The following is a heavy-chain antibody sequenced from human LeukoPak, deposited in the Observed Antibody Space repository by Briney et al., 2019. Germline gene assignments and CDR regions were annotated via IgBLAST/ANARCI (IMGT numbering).Heavy chain of an antibody. CDR3: ARDYDILTGCYSFDY. CDR1: GYTFSGYY. D-gene: IGHD3-9*01. CDR2: INPNSGGT. Sequence: ASVKVSCKASGYTFSGYYMHWVRQAPGQGLEWMGWINPNSGGTNYAQKFQGRVTMTRDTSISTAYMELSRLRSDDTAVYYCARDYDILTGCYSFDYWGQGTLVTVSS. V-gene: IGHV1-2*02. J-gene: IGHJ4*02.